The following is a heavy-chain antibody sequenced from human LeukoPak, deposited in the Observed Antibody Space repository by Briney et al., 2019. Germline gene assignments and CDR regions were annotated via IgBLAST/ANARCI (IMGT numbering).Heavy chain of an antibody. D-gene: IGHD3-16*01. J-gene: IGHJ4*02. CDR2: IYYNGNT. V-gene: IGHV4-59*01. CDR1: GGSISSYH. Sequence: PSETLSLTCTVSGGSISSYHWSWIRQPPGKGLEWIGYIYYNGNTNYNPSLKSRVTISVDTSKNQFSLKLSSVTAADTAVYYCARYYDGRTLDYWGQGTLVTVSS. CDR3: ARYYDGRTLDY.